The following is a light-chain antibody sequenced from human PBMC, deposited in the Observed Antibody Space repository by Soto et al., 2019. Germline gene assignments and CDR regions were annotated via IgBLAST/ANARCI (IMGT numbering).Light chain of an antibody. Sequence: DIQMNQSLPSLSASVEDRDTIHCRASQSISTFLNWYQQIPGKAPNLLIYDASSLESGVPSRFSGSGSGTEFTLTISSLQPDDFATYYFQQYMSYSFGQGTKVDIK. CDR1: QSISTF. V-gene: IGKV1-5*01. J-gene: IGKJ1*01. CDR3: QQYMSYS. CDR2: DAS.